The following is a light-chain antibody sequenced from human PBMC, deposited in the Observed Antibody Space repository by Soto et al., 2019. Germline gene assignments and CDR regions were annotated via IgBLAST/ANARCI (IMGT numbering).Light chain of an antibody. J-gene: IGKJ5*01. CDR2: GAS. CDR1: QGTSSY. V-gene: IGKV1-9*01. Sequence: VGSSVTITCRASQGTSSYLAWFQQKPGRAPKLLIYGASTLQSGVPARFSGSGSGTDFTLTISNLQPEDFATYYCQQLNAYPLTFGQGTRLEIK. CDR3: QQLNAYPLT.